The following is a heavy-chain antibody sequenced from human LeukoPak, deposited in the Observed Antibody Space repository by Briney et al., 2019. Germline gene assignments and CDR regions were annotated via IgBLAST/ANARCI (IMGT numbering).Heavy chain of an antibody. Sequence: GASVKVSCKASGYTFTSYYMHWVRQAPGQGLEWMGIINPSGGSTSYAQKFQGRGTMTRDTSTSTVYMELSSLRSEDTAVYYCARDVGARAFAYWGQGTLVTVSS. CDR2: INPSGGST. CDR1: GYTFTSYY. V-gene: IGHV1-46*01. D-gene: IGHD1-26*01. J-gene: IGHJ4*02. CDR3: ARDVGARAFAY.